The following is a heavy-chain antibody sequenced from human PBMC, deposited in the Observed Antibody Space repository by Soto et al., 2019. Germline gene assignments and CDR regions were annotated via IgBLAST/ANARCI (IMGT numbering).Heavy chain of an antibody. CDR3: AKDRMNAHSSSWYNFHYGIDV. D-gene: IGHD6-13*01. V-gene: IGHV3-30*18. J-gene: IGHJ6*02. CDR2: ISYDGSNK. Sequence: QVQLVESGGGVVQPGRSLRLSCAASGFTFSSYDMHWLRQAPGKGLEWVAVISYDGSNKYYADSVKGRFTISRDNSKNTVYLQMNRLRAEDTAVYHCAKDRMNAHSSSWYNFHYGIDVWGQGTTVTVSS. CDR1: GFTFSSYD.